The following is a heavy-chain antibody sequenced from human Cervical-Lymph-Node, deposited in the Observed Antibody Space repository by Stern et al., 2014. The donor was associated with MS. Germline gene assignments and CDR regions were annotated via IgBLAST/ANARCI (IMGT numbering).Heavy chain of an antibody. CDR3: ALRRSYYVF. V-gene: IGHV1-69*01. Sequence: VQLLESGAEVKQPGSSVKVSCKASGDTFSSYALSWVRQAPGQGLEWVGGLIPFFGATRYGQRFQGRVTITPEESTGTAFMELTNLTSEDTAVYYCALRRSYYVFWGQGTLVSVS. CDR1: GDTFSSYA. D-gene: IGHD1-26*01. J-gene: IGHJ4*02. CDR2: LIPFFGAT.